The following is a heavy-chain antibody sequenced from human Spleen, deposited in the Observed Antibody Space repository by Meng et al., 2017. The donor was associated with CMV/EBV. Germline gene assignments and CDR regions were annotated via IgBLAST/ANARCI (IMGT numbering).Heavy chain of an antibody. CDR1: GYTFSSYG. Sequence: ASVKVSCKASGYTFSSYGISWVRQAPGQGLEWMGWIGGYDGRTNYGQKFRGRVTMTKDTSTSTAYMELRSLGSDDTAVYFCARDFYEYDDSGYYDDTFDIWGQGTMVTVS. J-gene: IGHJ3*02. D-gene: IGHD3-22*01. V-gene: IGHV1-18*01. CDR2: IGGYDGRT. CDR3: ARDFYEYDDSGYYDDTFDI.